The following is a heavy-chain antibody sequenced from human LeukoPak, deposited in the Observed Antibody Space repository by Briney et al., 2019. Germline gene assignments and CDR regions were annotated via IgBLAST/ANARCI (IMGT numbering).Heavy chain of an antibody. J-gene: IGHJ4*02. CDR3: ASLRGLFDY. Sequence: PGGSLGLSCVASGFDFNTYSMNWVRQAPGKGREWVSYISSGSSTIYYADSVKGRFTISRDNAKNSLYLQMNSLRDEDTAVYYCASLRGLFDYWGRGTLVTASS. D-gene: IGHD1-26*01. V-gene: IGHV3-48*02. CDR2: ISSGSSTI. CDR1: GFDFNTYS.